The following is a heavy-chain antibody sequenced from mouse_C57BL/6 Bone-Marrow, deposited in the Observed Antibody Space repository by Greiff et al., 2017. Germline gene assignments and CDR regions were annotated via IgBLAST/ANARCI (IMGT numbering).Heavy chain of an antibody. D-gene: IGHD2-2*01. J-gene: IGHJ2*01. CDR3: ARLWFRNYFDY. CDR2: IYPGSGNT. Sequence: VQLQQSGAELARPGASVKLSCKASGYTFTSYGISWVKQRTGQGLEGIGKIYPGSGNTYYNEKFKGKATLTADKSSSTAYIELRSLTSEDSAVYFCARLWFRNYFDYWGQGTTLTVSS. CDR1: GYTFTSYG. V-gene: IGHV1-81*01.